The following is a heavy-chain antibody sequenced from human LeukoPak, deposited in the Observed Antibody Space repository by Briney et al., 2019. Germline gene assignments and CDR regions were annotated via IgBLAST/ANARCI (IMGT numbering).Heavy chain of an antibody. J-gene: IGHJ6*02. V-gene: IGHV3-23*01. CDR1: GFTFSSYA. Sequence: GGSLRLSCAASGFTFSSYAMSWVRQAPGKGLEWVSAISGSGGSTYYADSVKGRFTISRDNSKNTLYLQMNSLRAEDTAVYCCAKGVPPRNFWSGYYAPNYGMDVWGQGTTVTVSS. CDR2: ISGSGGST. D-gene: IGHD3-3*01. CDR3: AKGVPPRNFWSGYYAPNYGMDV.